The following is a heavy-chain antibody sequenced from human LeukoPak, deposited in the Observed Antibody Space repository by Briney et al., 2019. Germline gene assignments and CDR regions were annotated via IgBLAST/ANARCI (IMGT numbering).Heavy chain of an antibody. J-gene: IGHJ4*02. CDR3: ARRSQWLVLDY. Sequence: PGGSLRLSCAASGFTFSTTAMGWVRQAPGRGLEWLSVISGSGDNTVMSGSGENTYYADSVKGRFTISRDNSKNSLYLQMNSLRAEDTAVYYCARRSQWLVLDYWGQGTLVTVSS. D-gene: IGHD6-19*01. CDR2: ISGSGDNTVMSGSGENT. V-gene: IGHV3-23*01. CDR1: GFTFSTTA.